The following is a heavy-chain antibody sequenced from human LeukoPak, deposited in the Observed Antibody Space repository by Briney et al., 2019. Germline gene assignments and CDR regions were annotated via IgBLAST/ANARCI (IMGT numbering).Heavy chain of an antibody. J-gene: IGHJ4*02. D-gene: IGHD2-2*02. CDR3: ARDHTYCSSTSCYMELGY. CDR2: ISSSSSTI. V-gene: IGHV3-48*01. Sequence: GALRLSCAASGFTFSSYSMNWVRQAPGKGLEWVSYISSSSSTIYYADSVKGRSTISRDNAKNSLYLQMNSLRAEDTAVYYCARDHTYCSSTSCYMELGYWGQGTLVTVSS. CDR1: GFTFSSYS.